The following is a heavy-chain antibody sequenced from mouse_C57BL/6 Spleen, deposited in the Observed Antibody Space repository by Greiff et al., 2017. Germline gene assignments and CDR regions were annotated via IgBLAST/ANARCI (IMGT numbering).Heavy chain of an antibody. CDR1: GYTFTSYW. J-gene: IGHJ3*01. V-gene: IGHV1-69*01. D-gene: IGHD2-3*01. CDR3: ARDDGPFAY. Sequence: QVQLQQPGAELVMPGASVKLSCKASGYTFTSYWMHWVQQRPGQGLEWIGEIDPSVSYTNYNQKFKGKSTLTVDKSSSTAYMQLSSLTSEDSAVYYCARDDGPFAYWGQGTLVTVSA. CDR2: IDPSVSYT.